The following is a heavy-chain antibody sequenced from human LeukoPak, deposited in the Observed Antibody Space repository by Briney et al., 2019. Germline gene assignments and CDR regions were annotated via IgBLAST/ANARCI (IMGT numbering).Heavy chain of an antibody. D-gene: IGHD3-3*01. J-gene: IGHJ4*02. CDR1: GFTFSSYA. CDR3: AKDPEPYDFHYFDY. V-gene: IGHV3-23*01. Sequence: GGSLRLSCTASGFTFSSYAMSWVRQAPGKGLNWVSTISNNGVGTYYADSMKGRFTVSRDNSRNTLYLQMNSLRAEDTAVYYCAKDPEPYDFHYFDYWGQGTLVAVSS. CDR2: ISNNGVGT.